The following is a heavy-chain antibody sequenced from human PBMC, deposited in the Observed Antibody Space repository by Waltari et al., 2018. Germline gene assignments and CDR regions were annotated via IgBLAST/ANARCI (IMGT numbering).Heavy chain of an antibody. V-gene: IGHV4-59*01. Sequence: QLPGKGLEWIAYIYHSGSTTYNPSLKSRVTLSIDMSKNQFSLNLTSVTAADTAVYYCARGNAFDFWGQGTLVTVSS. CDR3: ARGNAFDF. CDR2: IYHSGST. J-gene: IGHJ3*01.